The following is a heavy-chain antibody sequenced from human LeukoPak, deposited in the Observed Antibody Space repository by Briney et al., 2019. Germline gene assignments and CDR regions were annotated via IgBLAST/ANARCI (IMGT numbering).Heavy chain of an antibody. J-gene: IGHJ5*02. V-gene: IGHV3-21*01. CDR1: GFTFSSSS. Sequence: GGSLRLSCAASGFTFSSSSMNWVRQAPGKGLEWVASIGSSSGHISYADSVKGRFTISRDNAKNSLFLQMNSLRVEDTAIYYCARDSGSYDVNWFDPWGQGTLVTVSS. CDR2: IGSSSGHI. CDR3: ARDSGSYDVNWFDP. D-gene: IGHD1-26*01.